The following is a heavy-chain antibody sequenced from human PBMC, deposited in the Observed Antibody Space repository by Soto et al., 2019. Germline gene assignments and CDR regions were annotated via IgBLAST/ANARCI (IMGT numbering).Heavy chain of an antibody. CDR1: GFTFSSYA. CDR2: ISYDGSNK. V-gene: IGHV3-30-3*01. J-gene: IGHJ4*02. D-gene: IGHD5-18*01. Sequence: QVQLVESGGGVVQPGRSLRLSCAASGFTFSSYAMHWVRQAPGKGLEWVAVISYDGSNKYYADSVKGRFTISRDNAKNTLYLQMNSLRAEDTAVYYCARSVDTAMVHFDYWGQGTLVTVSS. CDR3: ARSVDTAMVHFDY.